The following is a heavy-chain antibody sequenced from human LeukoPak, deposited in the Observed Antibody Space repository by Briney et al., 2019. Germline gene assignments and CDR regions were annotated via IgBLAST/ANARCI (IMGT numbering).Heavy chain of an antibody. CDR1: GFTFTSSA. D-gene: IGHD1-26*01. CDR3: AADQGATNFVDAFDI. CDR2: IVVGSGNT. V-gene: IGHV1-58*01. Sequence: SVKVSCKASGFTFTSSAVQWVRQARGQRLEWIGWIVVGSGNTNCAQKFQERVTITRDMSTNTAYMELSSLRSEDTAVYYCAADQGATNFVDAFDIWGQGTMVTVSS. J-gene: IGHJ3*02.